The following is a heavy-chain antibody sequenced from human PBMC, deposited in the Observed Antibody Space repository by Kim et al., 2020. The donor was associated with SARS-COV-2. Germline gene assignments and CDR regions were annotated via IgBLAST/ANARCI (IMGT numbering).Heavy chain of an antibody. D-gene: IGHD3-3*01. Sequence: SETLSLTCTVSGGSISSYYWSWIRQPPGKGLEWIGYIYYSGSTNYNPSLKSRVTISVDTSKNQFSLKLSSVTAADTAVYYCARSTSIPIFGVVGYMDVWGKGTTVTVSS. CDR2: IYYSGST. V-gene: IGHV4-59*08. CDR3: ARSTSIPIFGVVGYMDV. J-gene: IGHJ6*03. CDR1: GGSISSYY.